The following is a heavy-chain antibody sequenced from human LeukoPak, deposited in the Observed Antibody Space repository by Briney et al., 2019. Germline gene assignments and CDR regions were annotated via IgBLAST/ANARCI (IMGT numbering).Heavy chain of an antibody. CDR1: GGSISNKY. V-gene: IGHV4-59*01. D-gene: IGHD2-21*02. CDR3: ARHCGGDCYGFDP. Sequence: SETLSLTCTVSGGSISNKYWSWIRQPPGKGLEWIGYIYYSGSTNYNPSLKSLVTISVDTSKNQFSLKLSSVTAADTAVYYCARHCGGDCYGFDPWGQGTLVTVSS. CDR2: IYYSGST. J-gene: IGHJ5*02.